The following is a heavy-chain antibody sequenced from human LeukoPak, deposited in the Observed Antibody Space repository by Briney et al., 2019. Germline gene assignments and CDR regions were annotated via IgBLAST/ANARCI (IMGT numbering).Heavy chain of an antibody. Sequence: SETLSLTCTVSGGSISSSSYYWGWIRQPPGKGLEWIGSIYYSGSTYYNPSLKGRVTISVDTSKNQFSLKLSSVTAADTAVYYCASRDLITMIAFDYWGQGTLVTVSS. CDR1: GGSISSSSYY. CDR3: ASRDLITMIAFDY. D-gene: IGHD3-22*01. CDR2: IYYSGST. J-gene: IGHJ4*02. V-gene: IGHV4-39*01.